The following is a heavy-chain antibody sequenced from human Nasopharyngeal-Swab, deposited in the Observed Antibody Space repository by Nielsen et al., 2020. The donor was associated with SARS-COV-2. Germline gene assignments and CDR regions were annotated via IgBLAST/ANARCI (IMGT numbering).Heavy chain of an antibody. CDR3: ARTAYYDILTGLAGYYGMDV. V-gene: IGHV5-10-1*01. CDR1: RYSFTSYW. J-gene: IGHJ6*02. Sequence: GESLKISWKGSRYSFTSYWISWVRQMPGKGVEWMGRIDPSDSYTNYSPSFQGHVTISADKSISTAYLQWSSLKASDTAMYYCARTAYYDILTGLAGYYGMDVWGQGTTVTVSS. CDR2: IDPSDSYT. D-gene: IGHD3-9*01.